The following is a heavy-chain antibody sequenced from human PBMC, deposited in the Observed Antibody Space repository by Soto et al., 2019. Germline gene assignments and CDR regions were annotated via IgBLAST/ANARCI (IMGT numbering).Heavy chain of an antibody. Sequence: GGSMRLSCAASGFTFSSYSMNWVRQAPGQGLEWVSYISSSSSTIYYADSVKGRFTISRDNAKNSLYLQMNSLRDEDTAVYYCARDSLYYYDSSGYYAAMDVWGQGTTVTVCS. CDR2: ISSSSSTI. CDR1: GFTFSSYS. CDR3: ARDSLYYYDSSGYYAAMDV. J-gene: IGHJ6*02. D-gene: IGHD3-22*01. V-gene: IGHV3-48*02.